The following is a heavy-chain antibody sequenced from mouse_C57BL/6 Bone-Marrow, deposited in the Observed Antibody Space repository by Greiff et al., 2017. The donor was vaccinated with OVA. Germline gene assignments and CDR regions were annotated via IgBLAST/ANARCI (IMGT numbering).Heavy chain of an antibody. CDR1: GYTFTSYW. CDR2: IDPSDSYT. CDR3: ARGDSNRAMDY. V-gene: IGHV1-59*01. Sequence: VQLQQPGAELVRPGTSVKLSCKASGYTFTSYWMHWVKQRPGQGLEWIGVIDPSDSYTNYNQKFKGKATLTVDTSSSTAYMQLSSLTSEDSAVYDCARGDSNRAMDYWGQGTSVTVSS. J-gene: IGHJ4*01. D-gene: IGHD2-5*01.